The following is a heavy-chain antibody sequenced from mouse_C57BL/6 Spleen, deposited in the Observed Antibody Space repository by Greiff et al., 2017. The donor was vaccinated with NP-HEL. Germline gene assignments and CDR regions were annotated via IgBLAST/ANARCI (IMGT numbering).Heavy chain of an antibody. CDR2: ISSGSSTI. CDR1: GFTFSDYG. CDR3: ARGDGYYYYFDY. V-gene: IGHV5-17*01. J-gene: IGHJ2*01. D-gene: IGHD2-3*01. Sequence: VQLKESGGGLVKPGGSLKLSCAASGFTFSDYGMHWVRQAPEKGLEWVAYISSGSSTIYYADTVKGRFTISRDNAKNTLFLQMTSLRSEDTAMYYCARGDGYYYYFDYRGQGTTLTVSS.